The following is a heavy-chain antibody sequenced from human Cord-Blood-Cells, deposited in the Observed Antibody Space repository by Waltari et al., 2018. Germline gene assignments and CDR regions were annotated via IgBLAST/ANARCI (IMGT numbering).Heavy chain of an antibody. Sequence: EVQLVQSGAEVKKPGESLKISCKGSGYSFTSYWIGWVRQMPGKGLEWMGIIYPCDSDTRYSPSFQGQVTISADKSISTAYLQWSSLKASDTAMYYCARSPVPAAMWNWFDPWGQGTLVTVSS. D-gene: IGHD2-2*01. V-gene: IGHV5-51*01. CDR2: IYPCDSDT. J-gene: IGHJ5*02. CDR1: GYSFTSYW. CDR3: ARSPVPAAMWNWFDP.